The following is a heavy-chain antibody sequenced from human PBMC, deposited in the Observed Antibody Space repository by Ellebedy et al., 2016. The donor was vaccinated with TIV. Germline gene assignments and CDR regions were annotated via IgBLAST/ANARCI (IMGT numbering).Heavy chain of an antibody. D-gene: IGHD6-6*01. J-gene: IGHJ4*02. Sequence: PGGSLRLSCAASGFTFSSYAMSWVRQAPGKGLEWVSAISGIGGSTYYADSVKGRFTISRDNSKNTLYLQMSSLRAEDTAVYYCAKDLLAVRGYYFDYWGQGTLVTVSS. CDR1: GFTFSSYA. CDR2: ISGIGGST. V-gene: IGHV3-23*01. CDR3: AKDLLAVRGYYFDY.